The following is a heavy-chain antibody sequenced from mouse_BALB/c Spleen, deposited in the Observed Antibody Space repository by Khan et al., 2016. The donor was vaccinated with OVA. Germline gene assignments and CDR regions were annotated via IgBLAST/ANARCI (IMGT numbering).Heavy chain of an antibody. J-gene: IGHJ3*01. D-gene: IGHD1-1*02. Sequence: EVELVESGGDLVKPGGSLKLSCAASGFTFSSYSMSWVRQTPDKRLEWVASISSGGDYTYYPDSVKGRFTITRDKAKNTLYLQMSDLKSEDTAMYYCEDHLTWYFAYWGQGTLVTVSA. CDR2: ISSGGDYT. V-gene: IGHV5-6*01. CDR1: GFTFSSYS. CDR3: EDHLTWYFAY.